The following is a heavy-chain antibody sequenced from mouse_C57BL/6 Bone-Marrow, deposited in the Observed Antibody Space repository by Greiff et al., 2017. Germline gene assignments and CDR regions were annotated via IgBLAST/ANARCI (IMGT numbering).Heavy chain of an antibody. V-gene: IGHV1-76*01. Sequence: VHLVESGAELVRPGASVKLSCKASGYTFTDYYINWVKQRPGQGLEWIARIYPGSGNTYYNEKFKGKATLTAEKSSSTAYMQLSSLTSEDSAVYFCASLWYFYAMDYWGQGTSVTVSS. CDR3: ASLWYFYAMDY. J-gene: IGHJ4*01. D-gene: IGHD1-1*02. CDR1: GYTFTDYY. CDR2: IYPGSGNT.